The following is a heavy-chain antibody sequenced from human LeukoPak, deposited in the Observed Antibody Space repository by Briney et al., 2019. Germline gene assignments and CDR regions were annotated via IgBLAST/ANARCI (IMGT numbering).Heavy chain of an antibody. J-gene: IGHJ4*02. CDR1: GFTFSSYW. Sequence: GGSLRLSCAASGFTFSSYWMSWVRQAPGKGLEWVANIKQDGSTKNYVDSVKGRFAISRDNAKNSLYLQMNSLRAEDTAVYYCARDRLGRGVNDYWGQGTLVTVSS. CDR2: IKQDGSTK. D-gene: IGHD2-21*01. CDR3: ARDRLGRGVNDY. V-gene: IGHV3-7*01.